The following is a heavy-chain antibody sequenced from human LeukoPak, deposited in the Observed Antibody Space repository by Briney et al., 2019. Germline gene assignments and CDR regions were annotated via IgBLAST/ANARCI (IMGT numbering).Heavy chain of an antibody. V-gene: IGHV3-NL1*01. CDR2: PYSGGDT. D-gene: IGHD2-2*01. CDR1: GFTFSGYG. Sequence: GSLRLSCAASGFTFSGYGMHWVRQAPGKGLEWVSVPYSGGDTYYADSVKGRFTVSRDNSKNTLYLQMNSLGAEDTAVYYCARDTSGYCSTSRCYGSWYFDLWGRGTLVTVSS. CDR3: ARDTSGYCSTSRCYGSWYFDL. J-gene: IGHJ2*01.